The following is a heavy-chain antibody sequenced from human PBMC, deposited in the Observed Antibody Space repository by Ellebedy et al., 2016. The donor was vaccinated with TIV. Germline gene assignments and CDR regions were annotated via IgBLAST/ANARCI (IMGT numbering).Heavy chain of an antibody. D-gene: IGHD4-11*01. Sequence: GGSLRLSXAASGFTFSSYGMHWVRQAPGKGLEWVAVIWYDGSNKYYADSVKGRFTISRDNSKNTLYLQMNSLRAEDTAVYYCARDNREEPLSNYYFDYWGQGTLVTVSS. J-gene: IGHJ4*02. CDR3: ARDNREEPLSNYYFDY. CDR1: GFTFSSYG. V-gene: IGHV3-33*01. CDR2: IWYDGSNK.